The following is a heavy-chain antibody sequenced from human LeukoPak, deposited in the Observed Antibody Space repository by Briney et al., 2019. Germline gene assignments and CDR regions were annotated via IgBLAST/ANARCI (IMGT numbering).Heavy chain of an antibody. CDR3: ARVTDSGYDYNYYGMDV. D-gene: IGHD5-12*01. Sequence: QTGGSLRLSCAASGFTFSHYAMHWVRQAPGKGLECVAVISYDGTEKSYADSVKGRFTISRDNSKNTLYLQMNSLRAEDTAVYYCARVTDSGYDYNYYGMDVWGQGTTVTVSS. CDR1: GFTFSHYA. CDR2: ISYDGTEK. V-gene: IGHV3-30-3*01. J-gene: IGHJ6*02.